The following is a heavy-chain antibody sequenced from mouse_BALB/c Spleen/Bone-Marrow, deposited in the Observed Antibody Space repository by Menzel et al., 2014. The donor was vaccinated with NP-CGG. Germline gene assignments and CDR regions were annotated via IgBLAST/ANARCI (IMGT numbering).Heavy chain of an antibody. CDR3: ARVYGNYFFAY. D-gene: IGHD2-10*02. J-gene: IGHJ3*01. V-gene: IGHV3-6*02. CDR1: GYSITSGYY. CDR2: ISYDGSN. Sequence: EVQLVESGPGLVKPSQSLSLTCSVTGYSITSGYYWNWTRQFPRNKLEWMGYISYDGSNNYNPSLKNRISITRDTSKNQFFLKLSSVTTEDTATYYCARVYGNYFFAYWGQGTLVTVSA.